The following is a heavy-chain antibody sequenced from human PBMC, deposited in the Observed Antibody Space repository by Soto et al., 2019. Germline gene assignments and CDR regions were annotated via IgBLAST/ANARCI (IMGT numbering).Heavy chain of an antibody. CDR1: GFSLPTDRVG. Sequence: QITLKESGPTLVKPTQTLTLTCTFSGFSLPTDRVGVGWIRQPPGKALEWLAVIYWDDTKTYRPSLKSRLTITTDTSKDQVALTRTDMDPVDTATYYCAHAYGGRSLSWGQGTLVTVSS. J-gene: IGHJ5*02. CDR3: AHAYGGRSLS. V-gene: IGHV2-5*02. D-gene: IGHD1-26*01. CDR2: IYWDDTK.